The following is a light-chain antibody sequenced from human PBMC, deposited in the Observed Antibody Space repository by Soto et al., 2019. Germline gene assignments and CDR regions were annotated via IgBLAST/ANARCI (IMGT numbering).Light chain of an antibody. Sequence: DIQMTQSPSSLSASVGDRVTITCRANQSISTYLAWYQQKPGKAPKLLIFAASTLQSGVPSRFSGSGSGTDFTLTISNLHPEDFATYYCQQSYSTRWTFGQGTKVEIK. CDR1: QSISTY. CDR2: AAS. V-gene: IGKV1-39*01. J-gene: IGKJ1*01. CDR3: QQSYSTRWT.